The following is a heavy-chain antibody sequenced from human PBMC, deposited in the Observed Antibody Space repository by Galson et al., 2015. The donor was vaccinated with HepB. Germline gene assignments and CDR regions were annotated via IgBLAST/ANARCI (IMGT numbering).Heavy chain of an antibody. CDR3: AKGPSSGSYLAYFDY. D-gene: IGHD1-26*01. V-gene: IGHV3-23*01. CDR1: GFTFSSYA. CDR2: ISGSGGST. Sequence: SLRLSCAASGFTFSSYAMSWVRQAPGKGLEWVSAISGSGGSTYYADSVKGRFTISRGNSKNTLYLQMNSLRAEDTAVYYCAKGPSSGSYLAYFDYWGQGTLVTVSS. J-gene: IGHJ4*02.